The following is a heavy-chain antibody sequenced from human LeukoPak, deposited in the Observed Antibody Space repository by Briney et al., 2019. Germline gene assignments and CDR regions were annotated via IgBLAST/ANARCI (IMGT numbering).Heavy chain of an antibody. J-gene: IGHJ6*02. V-gene: IGHV3-21*01. D-gene: IGHD6-19*01. Sequence: GGSLRLSCAASGFTFSSYSMNWVRQAPGKGLEWVSSISSSSSYIYYADSVKGRFTISRDNAKNLLYLQMNCLRAEDTAVYYCARDISGWYNNGMDVWGQGTTVTVSS. CDR1: GFTFSSYS. CDR2: ISSSSSYI. CDR3: ARDISGWYNNGMDV.